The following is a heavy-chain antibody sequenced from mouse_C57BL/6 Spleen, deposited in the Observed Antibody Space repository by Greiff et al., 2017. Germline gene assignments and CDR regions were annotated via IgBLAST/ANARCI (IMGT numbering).Heavy chain of an antibody. CDR1: GFSLSTSGMG. CDR2: IYWDDAK. Sequence: QVTLKVCGPGILQSSQSLSLSCSFSGFSLSTSGMGVSWLRQPPGMGLEWLAHIYWDDAKRNNPSLKSRLTISKDTSRNQVFLKITSVDTADTATYYCARRNYYGSSYYAMDYWGQGTSVTVSS. V-gene: IGHV8-12*01. J-gene: IGHJ4*01. CDR3: ARRNYYGSSYYAMDY. D-gene: IGHD1-1*01.